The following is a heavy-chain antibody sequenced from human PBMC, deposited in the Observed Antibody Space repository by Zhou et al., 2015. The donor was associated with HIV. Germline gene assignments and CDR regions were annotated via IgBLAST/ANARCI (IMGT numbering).Heavy chain of an antibody. CDR2: IIPMFGTA. CDR1: GGTFTTYG. Sequence: QVQLVQSGAEVKKPGSSVKVSCKASGGTFTTYGISWVRQAPGQGLEWMGGIIPMFGTADYAQKFQGRVTITADRSTSTVYLEVRSLKSEDTAMYYCARDRGGATRPDWRYFDLWGRGTLVAVSS. V-gene: IGHV1-69*06. D-gene: IGHD6-6*01. CDR3: ARDRGGATRPDWRYFDL. J-gene: IGHJ2*01.